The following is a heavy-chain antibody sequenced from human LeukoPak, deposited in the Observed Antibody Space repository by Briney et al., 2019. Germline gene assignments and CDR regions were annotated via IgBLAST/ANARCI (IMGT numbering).Heavy chain of an antibody. Sequence: PGGSLRLSCAVSGFTFRSYWMHWVRQAPGKGLVWVSRISGAGSMTNYADSVKGRLTISRDNAKNTVYLQMNSLRAEDTAVYYCARYSSSSGGASHYLDYWGQGTLVTVSS. CDR2: ISGAGSMT. CDR1: GFTFRSYW. V-gene: IGHV3-74*01. D-gene: IGHD6-6*01. CDR3: ARYSSSSGGASHYLDY. J-gene: IGHJ4*02.